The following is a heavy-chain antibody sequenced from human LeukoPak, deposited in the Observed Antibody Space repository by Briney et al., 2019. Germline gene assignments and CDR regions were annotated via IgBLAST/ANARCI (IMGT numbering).Heavy chain of an antibody. D-gene: IGHD2-2*01. J-gene: IGHJ6*02. CDR1: GFIFSYYA. Sequence: GGSLRLSCAASGFIFSYYAMSWVRQAPGSGLEWVSTISGSDGSTYYADSVKGRFTISRDNSKNTLYLQMNSLRAEDTAVYYCTKEVVEAAQGYFSSAMDVWGQGTTVTVSS. V-gene: IGHV3-23*01. CDR2: ISGSDGST. CDR3: TKEVVEAAQGYFSSAMDV.